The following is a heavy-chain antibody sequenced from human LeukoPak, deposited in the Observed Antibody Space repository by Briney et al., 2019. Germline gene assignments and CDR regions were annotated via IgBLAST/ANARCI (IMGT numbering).Heavy chain of an antibody. CDR2: IYSGGST. Sequence: GGSLRLSCAASGFTVSSNYMSWVRQALGKGLEWVSVIYSGGSTYYADSVRGRFTISRHNSKNTLYLQMNSLRAEDTAVYYCARVRGYCSSTSCYAHYFDYWGQGTLVTVSS. CDR3: ARVRGYCSSTSCYAHYFDY. V-gene: IGHV3-53*04. CDR1: GFTVSSNY. J-gene: IGHJ4*02. D-gene: IGHD2-2*01.